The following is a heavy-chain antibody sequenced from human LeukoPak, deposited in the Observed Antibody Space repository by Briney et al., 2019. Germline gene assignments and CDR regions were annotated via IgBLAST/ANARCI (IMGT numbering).Heavy chain of an antibody. V-gene: IGHV3-43D*03. CDR2: ISWDVGNI. Sequence: PGGSLRLSCAASGFTFDDYAMHWVRQAPGKGLEWVSLISWDVGNIYYADSMKGRFTISRDNSKNSLYLQMNSLRTEDTALYYCAKARGLIGGAFDIWGQGTMVTVSS. D-gene: IGHD3-22*01. CDR3: AKARGLIGGAFDI. CDR1: GFTFDDYA. J-gene: IGHJ3*02.